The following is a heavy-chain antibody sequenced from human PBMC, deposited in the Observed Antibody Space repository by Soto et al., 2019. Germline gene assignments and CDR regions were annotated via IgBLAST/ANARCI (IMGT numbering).Heavy chain of an antibody. D-gene: IGHD3-9*01. Sequence: GGSLRLSCAASAFIFSDYAMTWVRQVPGKGLEWVSTISRDATYTHYADSVEGRFTISRDNSKNTLYLEMSSLRGEDTALYYCAKDPSTGYADHWGQGTLVTVSS. J-gene: IGHJ4*02. CDR3: AKDPSTGYADH. CDR2: ISRDATYT. CDR1: AFIFSDYA. V-gene: IGHV3-23*01.